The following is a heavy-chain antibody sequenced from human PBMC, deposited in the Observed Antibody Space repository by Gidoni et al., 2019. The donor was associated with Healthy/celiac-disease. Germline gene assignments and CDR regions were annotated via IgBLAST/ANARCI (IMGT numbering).Heavy chain of an antibody. CDR2: IYYSGST. CDR3: ARQKVDYTSRCYGLDAFDI. V-gene: IGHV4-39*01. Sequence: HLHLRESGPGLVKPPETLSPTCLASVAPITSVIYYWGWVRQPPGKGLEWIGSIYYSGSTYYNPSLKSRVTISVDTSKNQFSLKLSSVTAADTAVYYCARQKVDYTSRCYGLDAFDIWGQGTMVTVSS. J-gene: IGHJ3*02. CDR1: VAPITSVIYY. D-gene: IGHD3-22*01.